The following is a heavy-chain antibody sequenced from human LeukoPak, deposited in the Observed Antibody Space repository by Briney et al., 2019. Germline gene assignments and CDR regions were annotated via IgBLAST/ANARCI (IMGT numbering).Heavy chain of an antibody. D-gene: IGHD3-9*01. CDR2: IYWDEDK. Sequence: SGPTLVNPTQTLTLTCTFSGFSLGTRGGGVGWIRQPPGKALEWLSLIYWDEDKRYSPSLKSRRTITKDNSNTQGVLTMTNMDPVDTATYYCAHRPGGLRYFDWAPKWGYFDYWGQGTLVTVSS. CDR3: AHRPGGLRYFDWAPKWGYFDY. V-gene: IGHV2-5*02. CDR1: GFSLGTRGGG. J-gene: IGHJ4*02.